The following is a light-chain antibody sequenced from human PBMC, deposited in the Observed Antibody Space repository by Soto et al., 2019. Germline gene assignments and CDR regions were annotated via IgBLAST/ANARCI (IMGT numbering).Light chain of an antibody. CDR1: QSVSSS. CDR3: QQYGSSPET. J-gene: IGKJ1*01. V-gene: IGKV3-20*01. CDR2: GAS. Sequence: EIVLTQSPGTLSLSPGERAALSCRASQSVSSSLAWYQQKSGQAPRLLIYGASNRATGIPDRFSGSGSGTDFTLTISRLEPEDFAVYDCQQYGSSPETFGQGTKVDIE.